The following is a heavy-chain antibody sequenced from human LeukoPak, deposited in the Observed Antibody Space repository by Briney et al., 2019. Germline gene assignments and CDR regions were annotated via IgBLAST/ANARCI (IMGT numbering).Heavy chain of an antibody. CDR3: ANIPAGNEDLDC. CDR1: GFTFSSYG. Sequence: GGSLRLSCAVSGFTFSSYGMHWVRQAPGKGLEWEAFIRFDGSNKYYADCVKGRFTISRDNSKNTLYLQMNSLGPEDTAVYYCANIPAGNEDLDCWGQGTLVTVSS. V-gene: IGHV3-30*02. D-gene: IGHD1-1*01. J-gene: IGHJ4*02. CDR2: IRFDGSNK.